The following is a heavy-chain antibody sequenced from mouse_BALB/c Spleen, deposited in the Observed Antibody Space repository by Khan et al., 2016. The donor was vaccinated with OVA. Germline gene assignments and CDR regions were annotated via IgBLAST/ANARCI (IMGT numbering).Heavy chain of an antibody. CDR1: GFTFSNFG. Sequence: EVELVESGGGLVQPGGSRKLSCAASGFTFSNFGMHWVRQAPKKGLEWVAYISSGSSNIYYVDTVKGRFTISRDNPKNTLFLQMTSLRSEDTAMYYCARAGTNFHWYLDYWGAGTSVTVSS. V-gene: IGHV5-17*02. CDR3: ARAGTNFHWYLDY. J-gene: IGHJ1*01. D-gene: IGHD4-1*01. CDR2: ISSGSSNI.